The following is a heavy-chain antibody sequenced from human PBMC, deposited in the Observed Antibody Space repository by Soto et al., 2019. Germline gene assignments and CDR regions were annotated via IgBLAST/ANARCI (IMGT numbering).Heavy chain of an antibody. CDR2: ICPGDSDT. V-gene: IGHV5-51*01. CDR1: GYSFTSYW. D-gene: IGHD2-15*01. CDR3: ARSFYCSGGSCYSPD. Sequence: GESLKISCNGSGYSFTSYWIGWVRQMPGKGLEWMGIICPGDSDTRYSPSFQGQVTISADKSISTAYLQWSSLKASDTAMYYCARSFYCSGGSCYSPDWVQGTLVTVSS. J-gene: IGHJ4*02.